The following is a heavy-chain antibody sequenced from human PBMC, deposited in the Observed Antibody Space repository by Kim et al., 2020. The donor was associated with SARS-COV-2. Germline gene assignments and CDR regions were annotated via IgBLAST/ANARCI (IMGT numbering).Heavy chain of an antibody. CDR3: ASGSRGAY. CDR2: GSDP. Sequence: GSDPYYVDSVRGRFTISRDNAKNSLYLQMNSLRDEDTAVYYCASGSRGAYWGQGTLVTVSS. V-gene: IGHV3-7*01. J-gene: IGHJ4*02. D-gene: IGHD3-10*01.